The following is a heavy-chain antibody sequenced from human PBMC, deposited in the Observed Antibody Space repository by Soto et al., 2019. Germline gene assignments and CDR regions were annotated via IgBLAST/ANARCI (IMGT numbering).Heavy chain of an antibody. CDR2: ISAYNGNT. CDR1: GHTFTSYG. Sequence: ASVKVSCKASGHTFTSYGISWVRQAPGQGLEWMGWISAYNGNTNYAQKLQGRVTISADTSISTAYLQWSSLKASDTATYFCARAPSHGWFQHFDYWGQGTLVTVSS. D-gene: IGHD6-19*01. J-gene: IGHJ4*02. V-gene: IGHV1-18*01. CDR3: ARAPSHGWFQHFDY.